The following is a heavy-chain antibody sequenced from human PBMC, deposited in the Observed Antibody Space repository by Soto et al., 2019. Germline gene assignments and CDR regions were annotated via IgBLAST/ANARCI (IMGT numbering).Heavy chain of an antibody. CDR3: ARDFRIASGSAAGAFDI. CDR2: IWYDGSNK. Sequence: GGSLRLSCAASGFTFSSYGMHWVRQAPGKGLEWVAVIWYDGSNKYYADSVKGRFTISRDNSKNTLYLQMNSLRAEDTAVYYCARDFRIASGSAAGAFDIWGQGTMVTVS. J-gene: IGHJ3*02. D-gene: IGHD1-26*01. V-gene: IGHV3-33*01. CDR1: GFTFSSYG.